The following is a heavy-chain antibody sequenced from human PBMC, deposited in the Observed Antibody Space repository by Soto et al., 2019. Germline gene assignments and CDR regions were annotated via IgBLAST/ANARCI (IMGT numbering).Heavy chain of an antibody. Sequence: SETLSLTCTVSGGSISSGDYYWSWIRQPPGKGLEWIGYIYYSGSTYYNPSLKSRVTISVDTSKNQFSLKLSSVTAADTAVYYCVRDFRVVITNTYYYYGMDVWGQGTTVTVSS. CDR2: IYYSGST. CDR3: VRDFRVVITNTYYYYGMDV. J-gene: IGHJ6*02. D-gene: IGHD3-3*01. V-gene: IGHV4-30-4*01. CDR1: GGSISSGDYY.